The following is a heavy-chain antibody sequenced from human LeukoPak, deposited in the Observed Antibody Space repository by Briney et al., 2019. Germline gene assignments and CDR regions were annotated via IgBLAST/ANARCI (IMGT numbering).Heavy chain of an antibody. Sequence: ASVKVSCKASGYTFTSYDINWVRQATGQGLEWMGWMNPNSGNTGYAQKFQGRVTITRNTSISTAYMELSSLRSEDTAMYYCARLVGATYVDYWGQGTLVTVSS. CDR2: MNPNSGNT. V-gene: IGHV1-8*03. CDR1: GYTFTSYD. D-gene: IGHD1-26*01. J-gene: IGHJ4*02. CDR3: ARLVGATYVDY.